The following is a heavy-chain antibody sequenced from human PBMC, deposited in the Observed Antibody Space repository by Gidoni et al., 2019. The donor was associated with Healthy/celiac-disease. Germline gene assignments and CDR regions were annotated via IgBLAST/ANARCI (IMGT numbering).Heavy chain of an antibody. D-gene: IGHD3-22*01. J-gene: IGHJ5*02. CDR3: ANGAALYYYDSSGYTHDWFDP. V-gene: IGHV3-30*18. CDR2: ISYDGSNK. Sequence: QVQLVESGGGVVQPGRSLRLSCAASGFTFSSYGMHWVRQAPGKGLEWVAVISYDGSNKYYADSVKGRFTISRDNSKNTLYLQMNSLRAEDTAVYYCANGAALYYYDSSGYTHDWFDPWGQGTLVTVSS. CDR1: GFTFSSYG.